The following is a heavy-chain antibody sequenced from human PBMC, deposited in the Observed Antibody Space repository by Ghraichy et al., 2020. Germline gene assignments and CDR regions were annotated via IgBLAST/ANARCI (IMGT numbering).Heavy chain of an antibody. CDR2: IYYSGST. D-gene: IGHD3-16*01. Sequence: SETLSLTCTVSGGSISSYYWSWIRQPPGKGLEWIGYIYYSGSTNYNPSLKSRVTISVDTSKNQFSLKLSSVTAADTAVYYCARGAYYDYVWGPTNAFDIWGQGTMVTVSS. V-gene: IGHV4-59*01. J-gene: IGHJ3*02. CDR1: GGSISSYY. CDR3: ARGAYYDYVWGPTNAFDI.